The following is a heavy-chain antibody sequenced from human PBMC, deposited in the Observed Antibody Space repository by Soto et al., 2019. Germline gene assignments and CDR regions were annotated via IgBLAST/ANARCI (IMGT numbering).Heavy chain of an antibody. CDR3: ARVSFNALLRFPFDL. Sequence: QVQLVQSGAEVKKPGASVKVSCKASGYSFTSYDVNWVRQASGQGLEWMGWMNPNSGSTVIAQKFQGRVTMTRDSSISTADMELSSLSPDDSAIYYCARVSFNALLRFPFDLWGQGTEVTVSS. D-gene: IGHD5-12*01. V-gene: IGHV1-8*01. CDR1: GYSFTSYD. J-gene: IGHJ4*02. CDR2: MNPNSGST.